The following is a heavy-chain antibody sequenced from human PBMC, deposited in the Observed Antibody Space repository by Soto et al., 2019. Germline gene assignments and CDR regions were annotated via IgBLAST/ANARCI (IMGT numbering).Heavy chain of an antibody. CDR3: ARHYGSGSYYTASGDFDY. CDR2: IWYDGSNK. J-gene: IGHJ4*02. Sequence: GGSLRLSCAASGFTFSSYGMHWVRQAPGKGLEWVAVIWYDGSNKYYADSVKGRFTISRDNSKNTLYLQMNSLRAEDTAVCYCARHYGSGSYYTASGDFDYWGQGTLVTVSS. V-gene: IGHV3-33*01. D-gene: IGHD3-10*01. CDR1: GFTFSSYG.